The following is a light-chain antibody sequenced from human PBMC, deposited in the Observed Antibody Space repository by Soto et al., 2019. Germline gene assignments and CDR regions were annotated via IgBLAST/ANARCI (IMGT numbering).Light chain of an antibody. CDR3: ETWGSNTRV. J-gene: IGLJ3*02. CDR2: LEGSGSY. V-gene: IGLV4-60*02. Sequence: QTVVTQSSSASASLGSSVKLTCTLSNGHSSNIIAWHQQQPGKAPRYLMKLEGSGSYNKGSGVPDRFSGSSSGADRYLTISNLQFEDEADYYCETWGSNTRVFGGGTKLTV. CDR1: NGHSSNI.